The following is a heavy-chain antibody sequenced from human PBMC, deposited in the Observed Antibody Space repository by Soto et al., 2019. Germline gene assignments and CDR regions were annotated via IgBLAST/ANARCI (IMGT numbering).Heavy chain of an antibody. CDR2: ISYDESNK. Sequence: QVQLVESGGGVVQPGRSLRLSCAASGFTFSSYGMHWVRQAPGKGLEWVAVISYDESNKYYADSVKGRFTISRDNSKNPLYLQMNSLRAEDTAVYYWTKGVVVITAYFQHWGQGTLVTVSS. CDR1: GFTFSSYG. J-gene: IGHJ1*01. V-gene: IGHV3-30*18. CDR3: TKGVVVITAYFQH. D-gene: IGHD3-22*01.